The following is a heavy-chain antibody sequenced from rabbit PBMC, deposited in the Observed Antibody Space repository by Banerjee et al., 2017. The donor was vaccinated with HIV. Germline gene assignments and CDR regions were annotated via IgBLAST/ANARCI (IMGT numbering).Heavy chain of an antibody. CDR3: ARDLAGVIGWNFNL. CDR1: GFDFSSNA. Sequence: QEQLQESGGGLFQPGGSLTLTCKASGFDFSSNAMCWVRQAPGEGLEWIGCIDTGSGNTVYASWAKGRFTISKTSSTTVTLQMTSLTAADTATYFCARDLAGVIGWNFNLWGQGTLVTVS. CDR2: IDTGSGNT. J-gene: IGHJ4*01. D-gene: IGHD4-1*01. V-gene: IGHV1S45*01.